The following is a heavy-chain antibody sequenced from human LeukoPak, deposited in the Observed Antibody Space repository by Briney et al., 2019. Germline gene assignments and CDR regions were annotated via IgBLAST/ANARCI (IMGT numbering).Heavy chain of an antibody. CDR1: GFTVSSNY. CDR2: FYSGGST. Sequence: GGSLRLSCAASGFTVSSNYMSWVRQAPGKGLEWVSVFYSGGSTHYADSVKGRFTISRDNSKNTLYLQMNSLRAEDTAVYYCARVSGGTFDNWGQEPLVTVSS. D-gene: IGHD6-19*01. V-gene: IGHV3-66*01. J-gene: IGHJ4*02. CDR3: ARVSGGTFDN.